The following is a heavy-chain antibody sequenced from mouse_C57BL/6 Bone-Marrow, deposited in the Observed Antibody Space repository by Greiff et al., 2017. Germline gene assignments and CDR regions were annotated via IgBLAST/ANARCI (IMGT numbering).Heavy chain of an antibody. V-gene: IGHV6-3*01. J-gene: IGHJ3*01. CDR3: SSNGFAY. Sequence: EVKLEESGGGLVQPGGSMTLSCVASGFTFSNYWMNWVRQSPEKGLEWVAQIRLKSDNYATHYSESVKGGFTISRDDSKSSVYLQMHNLRAEDTGIYYCSSNGFAYWGQGTLVTVSA. D-gene: IGHD2-5*01. CDR1: GFTFSNYW. CDR2: IRLKSDNYAT.